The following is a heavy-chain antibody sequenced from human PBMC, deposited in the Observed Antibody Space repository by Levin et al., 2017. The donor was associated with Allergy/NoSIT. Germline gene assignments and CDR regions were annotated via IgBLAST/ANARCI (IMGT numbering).Heavy chain of an antibody. CDR1: GYTFTGYY. J-gene: IGHJ6*02. Sequence: AASVKVSCKASGYTFTGYYMHWVRQAPGQGLEWMGWINPNSGGTNYAQKFQGRVTMTRDTSISTAYMELSRLRSDDTAVYYCARWSAAMVKYYYYYGMDVWGQGTTVTVSS. D-gene: IGHD5-18*01. CDR2: INPNSGGT. CDR3: ARWSAAMVKYYYYYGMDV. V-gene: IGHV1-2*02.